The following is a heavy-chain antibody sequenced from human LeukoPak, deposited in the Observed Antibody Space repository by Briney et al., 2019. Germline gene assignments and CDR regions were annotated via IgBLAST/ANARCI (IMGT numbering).Heavy chain of an antibody. D-gene: IGHD5-18*01. Sequence: GGSLRLSCAASGFTVSSNYMSWVRQAPGKGLEWVSLIYSGGSTYYADSVKGRFTISRDNSKNTLYLQMNSLRAEDTAVYYCASRPSGSYGYGWWGQGTLVTVSS. CDR2: IYSGGST. CDR3: ASRPSGSYGYGW. V-gene: IGHV3-53*01. CDR1: GFTVSSNY. J-gene: IGHJ4*02.